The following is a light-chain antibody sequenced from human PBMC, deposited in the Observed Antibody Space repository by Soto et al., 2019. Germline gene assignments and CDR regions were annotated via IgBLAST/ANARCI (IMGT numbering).Light chain of an antibody. CDR2: AAS. CDR1: QGIRTD. J-gene: IGKJ2*01. CDR3: LQHNSYPYT. Sequence: DIQMTQSPSSRSASVGDRVTITCRASQGIRTDLGWYQQKPGKAPKRLIYAASRLQSGVTSRFSGSVSGTEFTLTISSLQPEDFATYYCLQHNSYPYTFGQGTKLEIK. V-gene: IGKV1-17*01.